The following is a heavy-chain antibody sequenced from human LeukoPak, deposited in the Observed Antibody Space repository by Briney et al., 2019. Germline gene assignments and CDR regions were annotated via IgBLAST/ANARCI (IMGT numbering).Heavy chain of an antibody. Sequence: SETLSLTCTVSGGSISSSSYYWGWIRQPPGKGLEWIGSIYYSGSTYYNPSLKSRVTISVDTSKNQFSLKLSSVTAADTAVYYCAREHYYDSSGYYQHYWGQGTLVTVSS. J-gene: IGHJ4*02. CDR3: AREHYYDSSGYYQHY. D-gene: IGHD3-22*01. CDR1: GGSISSSSYY. V-gene: IGHV4-39*07. CDR2: IYYSGST.